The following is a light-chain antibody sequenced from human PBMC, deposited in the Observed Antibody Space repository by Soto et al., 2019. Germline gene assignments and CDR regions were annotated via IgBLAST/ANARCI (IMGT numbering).Light chain of an antibody. Sequence: EIVLTQSPGTLSLSPGERATLSCRASQSVNRSYLAWYQQKPGQAPRLLIYGASSRAAGIPDRFSGIGSGTDFTLTISRLEPEDFAVYYCHQYAASPLTFGRGTKVDVK. CDR3: HQYAASPLT. CDR1: QSVNRSY. J-gene: IGKJ3*01. V-gene: IGKV3-20*01. CDR2: GAS.